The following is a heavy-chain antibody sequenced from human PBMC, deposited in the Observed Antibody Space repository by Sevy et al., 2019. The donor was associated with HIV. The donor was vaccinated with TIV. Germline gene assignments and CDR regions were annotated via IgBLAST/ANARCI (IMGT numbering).Heavy chain of an antibody. CDR2: FDPEDGET. CDR3: ATPRGGEGDYYDSSGYYFFDY. D-gene: IGHD3-22*01. J-gene: IGHJ4*02. CDR1: GYTLTELS. V-gene: IGHV1-24*01. Sequence: ASVKVSCKVSGYTLTELSMHWVRQAPGKGLEWMGGFDPEDGETIYAQKFQGRVTMTGDTSTDTANMELRSLGSEDTAVYYCATPRGGEGDYYDSSGYYFFDYWGQGTLVTVSS.